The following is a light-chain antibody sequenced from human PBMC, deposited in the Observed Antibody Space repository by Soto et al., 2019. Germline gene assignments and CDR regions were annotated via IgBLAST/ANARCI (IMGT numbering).Light chain of an antibody. Sequence: EIVMTQSPATLSVSPGERATLSCRASQSVSSNLAWYQQKPGQAPRLLIYGASTRATGIPARFSGSGSGTGFPPPNSSLQFEDFSVYFCQQYNNWPVGFTFGPGTKVDIK. CDR3: QQYNNWPVGFT. J-gene: IGKJ3*01. CDR1: QSVSSN. V-gene: IGKV3-15*01. CDR2: GAS.